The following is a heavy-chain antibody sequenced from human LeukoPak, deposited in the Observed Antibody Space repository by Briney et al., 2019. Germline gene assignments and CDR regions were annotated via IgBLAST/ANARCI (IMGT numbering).Heavy chain of an antibody. CDR3: ARQPVEMSTIAAIDY. CDR1: GGSISSFY. D-gene: IGHD5-24*01. CDR2: IYHSGSA. J-gene: IGHJ4*02. V-gene: IGHV4-59*01. Sequence: PSETLSLTCTVSGGSISSFYWSWVRQPPGKGLEWIGYIYHSGSAKYNPSPKSRATISVDTSKNQFSLKLSSVTAADTAVYYCARQPVEMSTIAAIDYWGQGTLVTVSS.